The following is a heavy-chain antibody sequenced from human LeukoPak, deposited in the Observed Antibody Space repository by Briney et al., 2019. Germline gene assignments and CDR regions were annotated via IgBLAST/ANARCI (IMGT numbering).Heavy chain of an antibody. D-gene: IGHD3-22*01. CDR2: ISGSGGST. CDR3: AKGVTMIVVVYCFDY. J-gene: IGHJ4*02. CDR1: GFTFSSYA. V-gene: IGHV3-23*01. Sequence: PGGSLRLSCAASGFTFSSYAMSWVRQAPGKGLEWVSAISGSGGSTYYADSVKGRSTISRDNSKNTLYLQMNSLRAEDTAVYYCAKGVTMIVVVYCFDYWGQGTLVTVSS.